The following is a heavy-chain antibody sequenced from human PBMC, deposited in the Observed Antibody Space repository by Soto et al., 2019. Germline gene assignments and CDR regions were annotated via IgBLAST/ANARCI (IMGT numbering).Heavy chain of an antibody. CDR2: ISSSSSYI. CDR3: ARGGGHYDFWSGYFGPYYYMDV. V-gene: IGHV3-21*01. Sequence: GGSLRLSCAASGFTFSSYSMNWVRQAPGKGLEWVSSISSSSSYIYYADSVKGRFTISRDNAKNSLYLQMNSLRAEDTAVYYCARGGGHYDFWSGYFGPYYYMDVSGKGTTVTVSS. CDR1: GFTFSSYS. J-gene: IGHJ6*03. D-gene: IGHD3-3*01.